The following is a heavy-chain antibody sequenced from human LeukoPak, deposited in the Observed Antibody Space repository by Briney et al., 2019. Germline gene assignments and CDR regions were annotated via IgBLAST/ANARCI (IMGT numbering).Heavy chain of an antibody. J-gene: IGHJ4*02. CDR3: ASPSSTWIQLWAGFDY. V-gene: IGHV3-30*03. D-gene: IGHD5-18*01. CDR1: GFTFSSYG. CDR2: LSYDESNK. Sequence: GGSLRLSCAASGFTFSSYGMHWVRQAPGKGLEWVAVLSYDESNKYYADSVKGRFTISRDKSKKTLYLQMNSLRTEDTAVYYCASPSSTWIQLWAGFDYWGQGTLVTVSS.